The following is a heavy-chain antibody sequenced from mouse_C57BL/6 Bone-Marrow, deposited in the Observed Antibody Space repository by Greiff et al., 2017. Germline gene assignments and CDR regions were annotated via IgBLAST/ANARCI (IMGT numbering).Heavy chain of an antibody. Sequence: VQLQQSGTVLARPGASVKMSCKTSGYTFTSYWMHWVKQRPGQGLEWIGAIYPGNSDTSYNQKFKGKAKLTAVTSASTAYMELSSLTNEDSAVYYCTPAYYSYYYAMDYWGQGTSVTVSS. V-gene: IGHV1-5*01. CDR3: TPAYYSYYYAMDY. J-gene: IGHJ4*01. CDR1: GYTFTSYW. D-gene: IGHD2-12*01. CDR2: IYPGNSDT.